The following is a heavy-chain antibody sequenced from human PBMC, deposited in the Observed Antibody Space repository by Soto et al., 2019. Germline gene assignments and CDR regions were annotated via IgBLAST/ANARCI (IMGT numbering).Heavy chain of an antibody. CDR1: GFTFSRFW. CDR2: IQQDGSEK. D-gene: IGHD4-17*01. J-gene: IGHJ4*02. CDR3: ARVRYGGYSYYFDY. Sequence: GVLRLSCAVSGFTFSRFWMGWVRQAPGRGLEWVANIQQDGSEKYYVDSVKGRFTMSKDNVKNSLYLQMNSLGAEDTAVYYCARVRYGGYSYYFDYWGQGALVTVSS. V-gene: IGHV3-7*03.